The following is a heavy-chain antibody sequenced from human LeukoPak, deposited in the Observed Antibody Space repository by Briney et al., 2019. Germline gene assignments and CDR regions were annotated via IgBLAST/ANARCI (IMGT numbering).Heavy chain of an antibody. CDR3: ARFTTATPYYFDC. CDR2: INTNTGNP. D-gene: IGHD1-1*01. Sequence: ASVKVSCKASGYTFTSYGISWVRQAPGQGLEWMGWINTNTGNPTYAQGFTGRFVFSLDTSVSTAYMQISSLKAEDAAVYFCARFTTATPYYFDCWGQGTLVTVSS. CDR1: GYTFTSYG. V-gene: IGHV7-4-1*02. J-gene: IGHJ4*02.